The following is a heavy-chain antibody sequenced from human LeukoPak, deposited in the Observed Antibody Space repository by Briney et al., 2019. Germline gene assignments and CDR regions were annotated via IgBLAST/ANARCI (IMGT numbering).Heavy chain of an antibody. CDR2: INHSGDT. CDR1: GGPFSGYY. J-gene: IGHJ2*01. CDR3: ARGRDCSGGSCFSWYFDL. Sequence: SETLSLTCAVYGGPFSGYYWTWVRQPPGKGLERVGQINHSGDTNYNPSLKSRATMSVDTSTNQFSLKLTSLTAADTAVYYCARGRDCSGGSCFSWYFDLWGRGTLVTVSS. D-gene: IGHD2-15*01. V-gene: IGHV4-34*01.